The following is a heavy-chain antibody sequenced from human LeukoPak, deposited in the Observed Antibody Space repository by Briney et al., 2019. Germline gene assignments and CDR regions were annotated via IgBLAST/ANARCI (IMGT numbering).Heavy chain of an antibody. V-gene: IGHV3-23*01. J-gene: IGHJ5*02. Sequence: GGSLRLSCAASGLTFDNYRMSWVRQAPGKGLEWVSTVNADGGNTYYADSVKGRFTISRDNAKNSLYLQMNSLGAEDTALYYCVRDADGGNSWFDTWGQGTLVTVSS. CDR2: VNADGGNT. CDR1: GLTFDNYR. D-gene: IGHD4-23*01. CDR3: VRDADGGNSWFDT.